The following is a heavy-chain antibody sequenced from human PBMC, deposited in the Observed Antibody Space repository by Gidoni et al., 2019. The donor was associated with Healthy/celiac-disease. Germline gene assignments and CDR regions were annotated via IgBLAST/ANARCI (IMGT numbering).Heavy chain of an antibody. CDR2: IWYDGSNK. D-gene: IGHD6-19*01. CDR1: GFPFSSYG. J-gene: IGHJ4*02. CDR3: ASSPGYSSGWLDY. Sequence: QVQLVESGGGVVQPGRSLRLSCAASGFPFSSYGMHWVRQAPGKGLEWVAVIWYDGSNKYYADSVKGRFTISRDNSKNTLYLQMNSLRAEDTAVYYCASSPGYSSGWLDYWGQGTLVTVSS. V-gene: IGHV3-33*01.